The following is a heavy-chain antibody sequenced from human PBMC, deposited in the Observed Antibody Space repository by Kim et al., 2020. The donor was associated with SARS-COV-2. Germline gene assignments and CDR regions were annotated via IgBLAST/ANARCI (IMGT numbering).Heavy chain of an antibody. J-gene: IGHJ4*02. V-gene: IGHV4-34*01. D-gene: IGHD6-19*01. CDR2: INHSGST. CDR3: ASIAVAGHFDY. Sequence: SETLSLTCAVYGGSFSGYYWSWIRQPPGKGLEWIGEINHSGSTNYNPSLKSRVTISVDTSKNQFSLKLSSVTAADTAGYYWASIAVAGHFDYWGQGTVGT. CDR1: GGSFSGYY.